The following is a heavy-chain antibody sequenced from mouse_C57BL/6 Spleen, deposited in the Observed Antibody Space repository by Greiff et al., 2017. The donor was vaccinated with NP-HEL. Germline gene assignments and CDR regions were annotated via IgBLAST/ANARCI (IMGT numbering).Heavy chain of an antibody. V-gene: IGHV1-72*01. CDR2: IDPNSGGT. Sequence: QVQLQQPGAELVKPGASVKLSCKASGYTFTSYWMHWVKQRPGRGLEWIGRIDPNSGGTKYNEKFKSKATLTVDKPSSTAYMQLSSLTSEDSAVYYCERNYGSSYGYAMDYWGQGTSVTVSS. CDR1: GYTFTSYW. J-gene: IGHJ4*01. CDR3: ERNYGSSYGYAMDY. D-gene: IGHD1-1*01.